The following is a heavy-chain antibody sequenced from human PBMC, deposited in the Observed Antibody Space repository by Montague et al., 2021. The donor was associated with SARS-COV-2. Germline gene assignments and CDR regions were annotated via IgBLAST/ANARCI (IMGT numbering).Heavy chain of an antibody. CDR3: ARAVSVRRAVNWFDP. D-gene: IGHD3-10*01. CDR2: IYYSGGI. Sequence: SETLSLTGTVSGGSMSDHYWAWIRQPPGKGLEWLANIYYSGGIXSXASXXXRVSMSVDTSKNQFSLKLTSVTAADTAVYYCARAVSVRRAVNWFDPWGQGTPVTVSS. CDR1: GGSMSDHY. V-gene: IGHV4-59*11. J-gene: IGHJ5*02.